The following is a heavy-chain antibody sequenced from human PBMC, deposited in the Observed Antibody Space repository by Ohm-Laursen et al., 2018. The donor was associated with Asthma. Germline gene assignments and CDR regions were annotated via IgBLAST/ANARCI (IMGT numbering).Heavy chain of an antibody. CDR3: ARAVAGTFWYCFDY. D-gene: IGHD6-19*01. CDR1: GGSISSYY. J-gene: IGHJ4*02. V-gene: IGHV4-59*01. Sequence: SQTLSLTCTVSGGSISSYYWSWIRQPPGKGLEWIGYIYYSGSTNYNPSLKSRVTISVDTSKNQFSLKLSSVTAADTAVYYCARAVAGTFWYCFDYWGQGTLVTVSS. CDR2: IYYSGST.